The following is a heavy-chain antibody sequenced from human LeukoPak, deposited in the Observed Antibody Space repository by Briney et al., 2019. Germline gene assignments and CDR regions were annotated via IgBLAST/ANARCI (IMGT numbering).Heavy chain of an antibody. V-gene: IGHV3-23*01. CDR2: ISGSGGST. J-gene: IGHJ4*02. Sequence: GGSLRLSCEASGFTFSTYGMSWVRQAPGKGLEWVSAISGSGGSTYYADSVKGRVTISRDNSKNTLYLQVNSLRVEDTAVYYCAKDRLGAMMYFDFWGQGALVTVSS. CDR3: AKDRLGAMMYFDF. D-gene: IGHD1-26*01. CDR1: GFTFSTYG.